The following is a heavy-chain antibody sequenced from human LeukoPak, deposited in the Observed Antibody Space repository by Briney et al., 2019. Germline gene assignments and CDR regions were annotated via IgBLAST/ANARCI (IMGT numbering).Heavy chain of an antibody. J-gene: IGHJ4*02. Sequence: GESLKISCKGSGFTFSSYAMHWVRQAPGKGLEYVSAISSNGGSTYYANSVKGRFTISRDNSKNTLYLQMGSLRAEDMAVYYCARVRQWLVESYFDYWGQGTLVTVSS. CDR3: ARVRQWLVESYFDY. CDR1: GFTFSSYA. D-gene: IGHD6-19*01. V-gene: IGHV3-64*01. CDR2: ISSNGGST.